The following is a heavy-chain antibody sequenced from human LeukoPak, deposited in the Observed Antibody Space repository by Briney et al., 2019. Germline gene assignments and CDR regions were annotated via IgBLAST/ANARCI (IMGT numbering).Heavy chain of an antibody. CDR3: VRALLVDDDL. V-gene: IGHV3-74*01. Sequence: PGGSLRLSCAASGFTLKTYWMHWVRQAPGKGLVWVSHSNNDGRRTSYADSVRGRFTISRDNAPNTLYMQMDTLRAEDTAVYFCVRALLVDDDLWGQGTLVIVSS. J-gene: IGHJ5*02. CDR1: GFTLKTYW. D-gene: IGHD2-8*01. CDR2: SNNDGRRT.